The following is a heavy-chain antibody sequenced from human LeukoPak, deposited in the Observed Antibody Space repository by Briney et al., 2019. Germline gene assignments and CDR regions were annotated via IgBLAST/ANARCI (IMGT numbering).Heavy chain of an antibody. V-gene: IGHV4-61*02. CDR2: IYTSGST. CDR3: ARIDVDTAMASAFDI. D-gene: IGHD5-18*01. Sequence: SETLSLICTVYGGSFSNKYNYWTWIRQPAGKGLEWIGRIYTSGSTNYNPSLKSRVTISVDTSKNQFSLKLSSVTAADTGVYYCARIDVDTAMASAFDIWGQGTMVTVSS. CDR1: GGSFSNKY. J-gene: IGHJ3*02.